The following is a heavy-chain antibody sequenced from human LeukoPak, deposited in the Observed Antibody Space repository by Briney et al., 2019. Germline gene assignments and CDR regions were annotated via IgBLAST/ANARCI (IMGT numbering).Heavy chain of an antibody. CDR2: ISSSNNYI. J-gene: IGHJ4*02. Sequence: GGSLRLSCAASGLTFSNYNMNWVRQAPGKGLEWVSSISSSNNYIYYADSVKGRFTISRDNAKNSLYLQMNSLRAEDTAVYYCVRDGGYSFGFWGQGTLVTVSS. D-gene: IGHD5-18*01. V-gene: IGHV3-21*01. CDR1: GLTFSNYN. CDR3: VRDGGYSFGF.